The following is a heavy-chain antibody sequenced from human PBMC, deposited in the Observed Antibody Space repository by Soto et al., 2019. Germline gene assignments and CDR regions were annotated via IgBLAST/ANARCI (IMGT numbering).Heavy chain of an antibody. CDR2: VSHRGTA. D-gene: IGHD6-19*01. V-gene: IGHV4-30-2*01. Sequence: PSETLSLTCAVSGGSIDGTDYSLTWIRQPPGKGLEWIGYVSHRGTAYSIPSLKGRLTLSMDSSQTQFSLKLTSVTAADSAVYYCARIHWSQSSLDYWGRGILVTVSS. CDR1: GGSIDGTDYS. J-gene: IGHJ4*02. CDR3: ARIHWSQSSLDY.